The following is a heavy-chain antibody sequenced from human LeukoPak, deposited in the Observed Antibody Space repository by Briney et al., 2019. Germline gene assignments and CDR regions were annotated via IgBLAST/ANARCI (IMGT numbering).Heavy chain of an antibody. J-gene: IGHJ4*02. Sequence: GPSVKVSCKASGYTFTGYYMHGVRQAPGQGLEWMGRINHNSGGTNYAQKFRGRVTMTRDTSISTVYMELSRLRSDDTAVYYCARDQTRIAARPEFDYWGQGTLVTVSS. V-gene: IGHV1-2*06. CDR1: GYTFTGYY. CDR2: INHNSGGT. CDR3: ARDQTRIAARPEFDY. D-gene: IGHD6-6*01.